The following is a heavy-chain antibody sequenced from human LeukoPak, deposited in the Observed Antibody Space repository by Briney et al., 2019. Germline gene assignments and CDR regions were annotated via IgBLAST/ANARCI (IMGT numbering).Heavy chain of an antibody. CDR3: ARVENDYGDYYYYGMDV. V-gene: IGHV1-46*01. CDR1: GYTFTSYY. J-gene: IGHJ6*02. CDR2: INPSGGST. Sequence: GASVKVSCKASGYTFTSYYMHWVRQAPGQGLEWMGIINPSGGSTSYAQKFQGRVTMTRDTSTSTVYMELSSLRSEDTAVYYCARVENDYGDYYYYGMDVWGQGTTVTVSS. D-gene: IGHD4-17*01.